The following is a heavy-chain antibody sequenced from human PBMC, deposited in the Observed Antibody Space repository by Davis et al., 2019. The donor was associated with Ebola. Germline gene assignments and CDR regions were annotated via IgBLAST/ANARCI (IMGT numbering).Heavy chain of an antibody. V-gene: IGHV1-46*01. D-gene: IGHD3-22*01. CDR3: ARSTPGYYDSSGYYYDY. J-gene: IGHJ4*02. CDR1: GYTFTGYY. Sequence: ASVKVSCKASGYTFTGYYMHWVRQAPGQGLEWMGIINPSGGSTSYAQKFQGRVTMTRDTSTSTVYMELSSLRSEDTAVYYCARSTPGYYDSSGYYYDYWGQGTLVTVSS. CDR2: INPSGGST.